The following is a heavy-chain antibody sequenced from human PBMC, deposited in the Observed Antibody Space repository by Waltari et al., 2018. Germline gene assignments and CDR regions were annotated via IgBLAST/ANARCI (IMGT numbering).Heavy chain of an antibody. CDR1: GGSIRTRSHC. Sequence: QLQLQESGPGLVRPSENLSLSCSVSGGSIRTRSHCWGWFRQPPGKGLEWIGNIYSSGSTYYNPSLKSRVTISVETSKNQYSLKLSSVTAADTAVYYCARVGFYTDYSGIDYWGRGTLLTVSS. V-gene: IGHV4-39*07. CDR2: IYSSGST. CDR3: ARVGFYTDYSGIDY. J-gene: IGHJ4*02. D-gene: IGHD4-4*01.